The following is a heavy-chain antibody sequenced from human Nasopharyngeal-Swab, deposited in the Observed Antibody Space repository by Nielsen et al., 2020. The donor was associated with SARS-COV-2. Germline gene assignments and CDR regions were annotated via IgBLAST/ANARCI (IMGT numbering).Heavy chain of an antibody. CDR2: ISYDGSKK. J-gene: IGHJ6*02. V-gene: IGHV3-30-3*01. CDR1: GFPFSRYA. D-gene: IGHD6-13*01. CDR3: ARDQGSSWYTYYYYYGMDV. Sequence: GGPLRLSCAASGFPFSRYAMHWVRQAPGKGLEWVAVISYDGSKKYYADSVKGRFTISRDNSKHTLYLQMNSLRAEDTAVYYCARDQGSSWYTYYYYYGMDVWGQGTTVTVSS.